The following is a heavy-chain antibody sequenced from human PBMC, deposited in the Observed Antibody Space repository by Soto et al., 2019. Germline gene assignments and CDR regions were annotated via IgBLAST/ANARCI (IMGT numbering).Heavy chain of an antibody. CDR2: ISGSGGST. D-gene: IGHD2-15*01. J-gene: IGHJ1*01. CDR1: GFTFSSFA. Sequence: PGGSLRLSCAASGFTFSSFAMSWVRQAPGKGLDWVSAISGSGGSTYSADSVKGRFTISRDNSKNTVYLQMSRLRAEATAVYYGARGFSASKDSPRYF. V-gene: IGHV3-23*01. CDR3: ARGFSASKDSPRYF.